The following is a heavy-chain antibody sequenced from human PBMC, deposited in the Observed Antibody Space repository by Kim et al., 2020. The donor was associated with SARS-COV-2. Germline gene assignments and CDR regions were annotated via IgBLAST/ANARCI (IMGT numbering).Heavy chain of an antibody. D-gene: IGHD2-21*02. V-gene: IGHV7-4-1*02. CDR1: GYSFSSYT. CDR3: ARDSLVTYGMDV. CDR2: INTNTGNP. J-gene: IGHJ6*02. Sequence: ASVKVSCKASGYSFSSYTINWVRQAPGQGLEWMGWINTNTGNPTYAQGFTGRFVFSLDTSVSTTYLQINSLKADDTAVYYCARDSLVTYGMDVWGQGTTVTVSS.